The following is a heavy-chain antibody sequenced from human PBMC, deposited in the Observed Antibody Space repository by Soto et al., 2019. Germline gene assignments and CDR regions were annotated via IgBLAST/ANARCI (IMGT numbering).Heavy chain of an antibody. CDR1: GFTFSSYS. V-gene: IGHV3-21*06. Sequence: EVQLVESGGGLVKPGGSLRLSCAVSGFTFSSYSMNWVRQAPGKGLEWVSSISSSGSYIYCADSVKGRFTISRDNAKNSLYLQMNSLRAEDTAVYYCARPVASYYYYMDVWGKGTTVTVSS. CDR3: ARPVASYYYYMDV. D-gene: IGHD3-3*02. CDR2: ISSSGSYI. J-gene: IGHJ6*03.